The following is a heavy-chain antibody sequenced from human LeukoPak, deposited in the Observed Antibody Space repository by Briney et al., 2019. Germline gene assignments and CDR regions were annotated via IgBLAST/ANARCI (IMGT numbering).Heavy chain of an antibody. D-gene: IGHD2-21*02. V-gene: IGHV3-48*04. J-gene: IGHJ1*01. CDR3: ARDRAYCGGDCPEDFQH. Sequence: GGSLRLSCAASGFTFSSYSMNWVRQAPGKGLEWVSSISSSGSTIYYADSVKGRFTISRDNAKDSLYLQMNSLRAEDTAVYYCARDRAYCGGDCPEDFQHWGQGTLVTVSS. CDR1: GFTFSSYS. CDR2: ISSSGSTI.